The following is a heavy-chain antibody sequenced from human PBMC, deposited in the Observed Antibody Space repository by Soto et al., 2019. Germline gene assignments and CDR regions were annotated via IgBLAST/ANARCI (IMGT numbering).Heavy chain of an antibody. V-gene: IGHV4-30-2*01. CDR3: AGGIAARPLGY. J-gene: IGHJ4*02. Sequence: SETLSLTCAVSGGSISSGGYSWSWIRQPPGKGLEWIGEMHHSGSTNYNPSLTNRVIISVDKSKNQFSLKLSSVTAADTAVYYCAGGIAARPLGYWGQGTLVTVSS. CDR2: MHHSGST. CDR1: GGSISSGGYS. D-gene: IGHD6-6*01.